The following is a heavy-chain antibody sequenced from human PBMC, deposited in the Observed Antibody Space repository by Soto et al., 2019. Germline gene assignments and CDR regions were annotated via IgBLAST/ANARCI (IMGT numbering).Heavy chain of an antibody. V-gene: IGHV3-23*01. D-gene: IGHD4-17*01. CDR2: IGSGGDGI. CDR1: GFTFSNFA. Sequence: EVQVLESGGGLVQPGGSLRLSCVASGFTFSNFAMKWVRQAPGKGLEWVSVIGSGGDGIHYADSVKGRFTISRDDSRNTVILQMNSLRADDTAVYYCATYGQHLMDTWGQGTQVTVS. CDR3: ATYGQHLMDT. J-gene: IGHJ5*02.